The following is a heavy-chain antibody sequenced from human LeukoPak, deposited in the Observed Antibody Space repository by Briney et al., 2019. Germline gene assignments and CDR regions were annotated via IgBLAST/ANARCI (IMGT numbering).Heavy chain of an antibody. D-gene: IGHD1-26*01. CDR3: TSDPRIGRYFDY. V-gene: IGHV3-15*01. J-gene: IGHJ4*02. CDR1: GFTFNNAW. Sequence: GGSLRLSCAASGFTFNNAWMYWVRQVPGKGLEWVGRVKSTADGGTTDYAAPVEGRFTISRDDSEKTLYLHMNSLKIEDTAVYYCTSDPRIGRYFDYWGQGTLVTVSS. CDR2: VKSTADGGTT.